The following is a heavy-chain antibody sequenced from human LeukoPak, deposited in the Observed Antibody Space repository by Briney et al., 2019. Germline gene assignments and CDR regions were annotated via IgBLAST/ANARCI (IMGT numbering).Heavy chain of an antibody. D-gene: IGHD2-2*02. J-gene: IGHJ6*03. Sequence: PGGSLRLSCAASGFTFSSYAMSWVRQAPGKGLEWVSSISSSSSYIYYADSVKGRFTISRDNAKNSLYLQMNSLRAEDTAVYYCARKFVYCSSTSCYTSGDYYYYYMDVWGKGTTVTVSS. V-gene: IGHV3-21*01. CDR1: GFTFSSYA. CDR2: ISSSSSYI. CDR3: ARKFVYCSSTSCYTSGDYYYYYMDV.